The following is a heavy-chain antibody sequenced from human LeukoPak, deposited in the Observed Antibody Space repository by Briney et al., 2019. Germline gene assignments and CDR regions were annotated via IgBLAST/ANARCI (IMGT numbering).Heavy chain of an antibody. Sequence: HTGGSLRLSCAASGFTFSSYAMSWVRQAPGKGLEWVSAISGSGGSTYYADSVKGRFTISRDNSKNTLYLQMNSLRAEDTAVYYCAKDQDIVVVVAATATDAFDIWGQGTMVTVSS. CDR3: AKDQDIVVVVAATATDAFDI. CDR1: GFTFSSYA. CDR2: ISGSGGST. J-gene: IGHJ3*02. V-gene: IGHV3-23*01. D-gene: IGHD2-15*01.